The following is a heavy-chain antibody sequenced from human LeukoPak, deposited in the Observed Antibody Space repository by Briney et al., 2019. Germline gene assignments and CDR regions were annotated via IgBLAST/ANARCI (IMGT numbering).Heavy chain of an antibody. CDR2: IIPLLGIA. CDR3: AESYCSSTSCYDDYYYGMDV. V-gene: IGHV1-69*04. CDR1: LGTFSSYA. Sequence: SVKVSFKASLGTFSSYAISWVRQAAGQGREGMGRIIPLLGIANYAQKFQGRVTITADKSTSTAYMELSSLRSEDTAVYYCAESYCSSTSCYDDYYYGMDVWGQGTTVTVSS. D-gene: IGHD2-2*01. J-gene: IGHJ6*02.